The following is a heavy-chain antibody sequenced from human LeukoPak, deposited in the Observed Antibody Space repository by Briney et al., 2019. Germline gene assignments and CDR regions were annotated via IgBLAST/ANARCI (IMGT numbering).Heavy chain of an antibody. Sequence: PSETLSLTCAVYGGSFSAYYWSWIRQPAGNGLEWIGRIYTRWSTNYNPSLKSRVTMSVDTSKNQFSLKLSSVTAADTAVYYCAIDVYYYDSSGYLGVDYWGQGTLVTVFS. D-gene: IGHD3-22*01. CDR3: AIDVYYYDSSGYLGVDY. V-gene: IGHV4-4*07. CDR1: GGSFSAYY. J-gene: IGHJ4*02. CDR2: IYTRWST.